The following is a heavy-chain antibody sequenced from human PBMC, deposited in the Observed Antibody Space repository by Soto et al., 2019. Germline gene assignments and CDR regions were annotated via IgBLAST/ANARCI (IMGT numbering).Heavy chain of an antibody. CDR3: AREPEDGVPGDY. V-gene: IGHV1-3*01. J-gene: IGHJ4*02. CDR1: GYTFTSHS. D-gene: IGHD2-8*01. Sequence: QVQVVQSGAEVKEPGASVRVSCQASGYTFTSHSLHWARQAPGQGLEWMGWIIVSHGSPRYAPQFQCRLTFGTDTSTSTAYMELTRMTPEDTAVYYCAREPEDGVPGDYWGQGTPVLVSS. CDR2: IIVSHGSP.